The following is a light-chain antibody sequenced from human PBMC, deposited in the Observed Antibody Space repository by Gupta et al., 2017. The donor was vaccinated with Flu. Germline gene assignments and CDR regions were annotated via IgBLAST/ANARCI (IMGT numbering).Light chain of an antibody. CDR3: QSYDSSLSGNVV. V-gene: IGLV1-40*01. CDR2: GNS. CDR1: SSNNGAGYD. J-gene: IGLJ2*01. Sequence: QSVLTQPRSVSGAPGSTVTISGTGSSSNNGAGYDVHWYQQLPGSAPKLLIFGNSNRPSGVPDRFSGSKSATSASLAITGRQAEAEADYYCQSYDSSLSGNVVFGGGTKLTVL.